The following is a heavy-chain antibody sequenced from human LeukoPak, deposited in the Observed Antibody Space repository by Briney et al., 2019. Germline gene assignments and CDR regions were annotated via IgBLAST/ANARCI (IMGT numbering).Heavy chain of an antibody. V-gene: IGHV4-59*01. CDR3: ARVTTGTVDY. CDR1: GGSISNYY. J-gene: IGHJ4*02. CDR2: IYYSGST. D-gene: IGHD1-1*01. Sequence: PSETLSLTCTVSGGSISNYYWGWIRQPPGKGLEWIGYIYYSGSTNYNPSLKSRVTISVDTSKNKFSLRLNSVTAADTAVYYCARVTTGTVDYWGQGTLVTVSS.